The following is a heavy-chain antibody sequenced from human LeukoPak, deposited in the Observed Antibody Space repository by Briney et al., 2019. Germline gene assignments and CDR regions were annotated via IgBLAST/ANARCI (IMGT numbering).Heavy chain of an antibody. CDR3: AGDRGLPKDAFDI. J-gene: IGHJ3*02. CDR1: GFTVSSNY. Sequence: PGGSLRLSCAVSGFTVSSNYMNWVRQAPGKGLEWVSVIHSDGNTYYADSVKGRFTISRDSSKNTLYLQMDSLRAEDTAVYYCAGDRGLPKDAFDIWGQGTMVTVSS. V-gene: IGHV3-53*01. CDR2: IHSDGNT. D-gene: IGHD4-11*01.